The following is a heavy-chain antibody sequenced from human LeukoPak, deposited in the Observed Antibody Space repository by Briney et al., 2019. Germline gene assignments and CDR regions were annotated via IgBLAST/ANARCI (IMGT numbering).Heavy chain of an antibody. V-gene: IGHV4-34*01. CDR3: AEGHGDYVFDY. D-gene: IGHD4-17*01. J-gene: IGHJ4*02. CDR1: GGSFGGYY. CDR2: IKRSGST. Sequence: SEALSLTCAVYGGSFGGYYWSWIRQPPGKGLEWIGEIKRSGSTNYNPSLKSRVTISVDTSKNQFSLKLSSVTAADTAVYYCAEGHGDYVFDYWGQGTLVTVSS.